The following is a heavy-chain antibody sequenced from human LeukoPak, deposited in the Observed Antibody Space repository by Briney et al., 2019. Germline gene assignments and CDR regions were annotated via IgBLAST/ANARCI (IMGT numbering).Heavy chain of an antibody. CDR2: ISAYNGNT. V-gene: IGHV1-18*01. J-gene: IGHJ4*02. CDR3: AREKYSSSWYALDY. CDR1: GYTFTSYG. D-gene: IGHD6-13*01. Sequence: ASVKVSCKASGYTFTSYGISWVRQAPGQGLEWMGWISAYNGNTNYAQKLQGRVTMTTDTSTRTAYMELRSLRSDDAAVYYCAREKYSSSWYALDYWGQGTLVTVSS.